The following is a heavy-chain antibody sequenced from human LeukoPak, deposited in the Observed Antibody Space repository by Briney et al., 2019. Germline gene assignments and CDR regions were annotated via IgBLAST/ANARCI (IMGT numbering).Heavy chain of an antibody. V-gene: IGHV3-23*01. D-gene: IGHD2-15*01. Sequence: GRSLRLSCAASGFIVRTDAMSWVRQAPGKGLEWVSGISGSGDRTFYTDSVKGRFTISRDNSKNTVYLQMNSLRADDTAVYYCAKAVGEVYYFDFWGQGTLVTVSS. CDR2: ISGSGDRT. CDR3: AKAVGEVYYFDF. CDR1: GFIVRTDA. J-gene: IGHJ4*02.